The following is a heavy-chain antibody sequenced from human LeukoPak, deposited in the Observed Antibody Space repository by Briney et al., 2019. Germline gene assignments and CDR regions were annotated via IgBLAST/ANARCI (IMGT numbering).Heavy chain of an antibody. CDR3: ARVPHRLRAYHAFDI. CDR2: IYYSGST. D-gene: IGHD4-17*01. CDR1: GGSISSYY. V-gene: IGHV4-59*01. Sequence: SETLSLTCTVSGGSISSYYWGWIRQPPGKGLEWIGYIYYSGSTNYNPSLKSRVTISVDTSKNQFSLKLSSVTAADTAVYYCARVPHRLRAYHAFDIWGQGTMVTVSS. J-gene: IGHJ3*02.